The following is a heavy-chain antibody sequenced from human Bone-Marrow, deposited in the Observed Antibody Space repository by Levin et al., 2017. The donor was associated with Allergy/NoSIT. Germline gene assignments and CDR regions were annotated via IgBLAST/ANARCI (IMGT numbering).Heavy chain of an antibody. V-gene: IGHV3-74*01. CDR1: GFTFSNYW. Sequence: HPGESLKISCAASGFTFSNYWMHWVRQAPGKGLVWVSHINNDGSGTSSADSVKGRFTISRDNARNTLSLQMHSLRAEDTAVYYCARGLDVPAGVDYWGQGTLVTVSS. J-gene: IGHJ4*02. D-gene: IGHD2-2*01. CDR3: ARGLDVPAGVDY. CDR2: INNDGSGT.